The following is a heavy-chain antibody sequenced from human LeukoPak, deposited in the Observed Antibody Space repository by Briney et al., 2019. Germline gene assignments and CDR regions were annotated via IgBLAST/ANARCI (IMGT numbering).Heavy chain of an antibody. V-gene: IGHV3-23*01. J-gene: IGHJ4*02. Sequence: PGGSLRLSCAASGFTFSSYAMSWVRQAPGKGLDWVSAISGSGGSTYYADSVKGRCTISRDNSKNTLYLQMNSLRAEDTAVYYCAKLRFGELEPVDYWGQGTLVTVSS. D-gene: IGHD3-10*01. CDR1: GFTFSSYA. CDR2: ISGSGGST. CDR3: AKLRFGELEPVDY.